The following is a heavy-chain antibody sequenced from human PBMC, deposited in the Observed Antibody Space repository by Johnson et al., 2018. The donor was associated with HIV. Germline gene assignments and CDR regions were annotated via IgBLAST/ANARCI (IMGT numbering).Heavy chain of an antibody. J-gene: IGHJ3*02. CDR2: IYSDGST. V-gene: IGHV3-66*03. Sequence: VQLVESGGGLIQSGGSLRLSCAASGFPVRGTYMSWVRQAPGKGLELVSVIYSDGSTAYADSVKGRFTISRDNSKNTLYLQMNSLRTEDTAIYSCARDLRFNRTVQGRIIISGVFDMWGQGTVVHVSS. D-gene: IGHD3-10*01. CDR3: ARDLRFNRTVQGRIIISGVFDM. CDR1: GFPVRGTY.